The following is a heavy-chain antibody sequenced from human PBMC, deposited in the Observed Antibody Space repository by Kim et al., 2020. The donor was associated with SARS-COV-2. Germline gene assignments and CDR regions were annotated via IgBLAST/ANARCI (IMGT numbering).Heavy chain of an antibody. D-gene: IGHD6-19*01. Sequence: GGSLRLSCAASGFTFSNAWMSWVRQAPGKGLEWVGRIKSKTDGGTTDYAAPVKGRFTISRDDSKNTLYLQMNSLKTEDTAVYYCTTREARFTVKQWLVLDYWGQGTLVTVSS. V-gene: IGHV3-15*01. J-gene: IGHJ4*02. CDR2: IKSKTDGGTT. CDR3: TTREARFTVKQWLVLDY. CDR1: GFTFSNAW.